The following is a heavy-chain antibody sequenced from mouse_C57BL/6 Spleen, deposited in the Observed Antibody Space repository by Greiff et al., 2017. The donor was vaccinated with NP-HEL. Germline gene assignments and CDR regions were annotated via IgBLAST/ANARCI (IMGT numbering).Heavy chain of an antibody. V-gene: IGHV1-77*01. D-gene: IGHD2-4*01. Sequence: QVQLQQSGADLVKPGASVKISCTASGYTFTDYSITWVRQRPGQGLEWVGKIGPGSGSTYYNDKFKGKFTLTADNASSTAYMQLSSLTSEDSAVYFCAREDAIYYDYPYYFDYWGQGTTLTVAS. CDR2: IGPGSGST. CDR3: AREDAIYYDYPYYFDY. CDR1: GYTFTDYS. J-gene: IGHJ2*01.